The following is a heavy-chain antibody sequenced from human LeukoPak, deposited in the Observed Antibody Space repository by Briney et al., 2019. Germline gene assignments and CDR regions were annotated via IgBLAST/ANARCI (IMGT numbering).Heavy chain of an antibody. CDR2: FDPEDGET. D-gene: IGHD2-2*01. CDR1: GYTLTELS. J-gene: IGHJ3*02. Sequence: ASVKVSCKVSGYTLTELSMHWVRQAPGKGLEWMGGFDPEDGETIYAQKFQGRVTMTEDTSTDTAYMELSSLRSEDTAVYYCATRLGYCSSTSCTLRDAFDIWGQGTMVTVSS. V-gene: IGHV1-24*01. CDR3: ATRLGYCSSTSCTLRDAFDI.